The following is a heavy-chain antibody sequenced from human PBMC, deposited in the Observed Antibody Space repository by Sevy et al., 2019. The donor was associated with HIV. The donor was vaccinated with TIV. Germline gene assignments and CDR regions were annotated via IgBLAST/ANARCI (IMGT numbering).Heavy chain of an antibody. CDR2: FDPEDGET. Sequence: GPVKVSCKVSGHTLTEISMHWVRQTPGRGLEWMGRFDPEDGETIYAQKFQGRITMTEDTSTDTAYLELSSLRSEDTAVYYCATAREYYEDNSGYFDYWGPGTLVTVSS. CDR1: GHTLTEIS. CDR3: ATAREYYEDNSGYFDY. J-gene: IGHJ4*02. D-gene: IGHD3-22*01. V-gene: IGHV1-24*01.